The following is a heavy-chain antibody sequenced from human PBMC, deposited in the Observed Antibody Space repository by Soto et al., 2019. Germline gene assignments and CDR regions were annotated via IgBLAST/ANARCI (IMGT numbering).Heavy chain of an antibody. CDR3: ARDRSSWYPDDFDI. CDR1: GFTFSSYG. CDR2: IWYDGSNK. J-gene: IGHJ3*02. Sequence: QVQLVESGGGVVQPGRSLRLSCAASGFTFSSYGMHWVRQAPGKGLEWVAVIWYDGSNKYYADSVKGRITISRDNSKNTLYLQMNSLRAEDTAVYYCARDRSSWYPDDFDIWGQGTMVTVSS. V-gene: IGHV3-33*01. D-gene: IGHD6-13*01.